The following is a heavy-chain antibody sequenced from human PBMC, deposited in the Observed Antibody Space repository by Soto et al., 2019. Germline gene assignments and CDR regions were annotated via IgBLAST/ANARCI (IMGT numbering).Heavy chain of an antibody. V-gene: IGHV1-2*04. D-gene: IGHD2-2*01. CDR1: GDTFTCYY. Sequence: VSVKVSCKASGDTFTCYYMHSVRQSPGQGLEWMGWINPNSGGTNYAQKFQGWVTMTRDTSISTAYMELSRLRSDDTAVYYCARADIVVVPAAMRSDAFDIWGQGTMVTVSS. J-gene: IGHJ3*02. CDR2: INPNSGGT. CDR3: ARADIVVVPAAMRSDAFDI.